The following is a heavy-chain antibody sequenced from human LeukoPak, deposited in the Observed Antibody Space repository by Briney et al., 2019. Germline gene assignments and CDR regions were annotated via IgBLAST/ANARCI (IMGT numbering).Heavy chain of an antibody. CDR2: ITSSSSYT. J-gene: IGHJ4*02. D-gene: IGHD2-15*01. V-gene: IGHV3-11*05. CDR3: AGVGGHCSGTTCWGYYFDQ. CDR1: GFTFSDYY. Sequence: PGGSLRLSCAASGFTFSDYYMTWIRQAPGKGLEWVSYITSSSSYTNYADSVRGRFTISRDNAKNSLYLQMNSLRAEDAAVYYCAGVGGHCSGTTCWGYYFDQWGQGTLVTVSS.